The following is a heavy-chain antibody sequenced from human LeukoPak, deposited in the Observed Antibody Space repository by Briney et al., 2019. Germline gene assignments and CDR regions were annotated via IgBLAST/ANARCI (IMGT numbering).Heavy chain of an antibody. V-gene: IGHV5-51*01. D-gene: IGHD3-10*01. J-gene: IGHJ4*02. CDR2: IYPGVSDT. CDR3: ARRDGSGSYSPFFDY. Sequence: GESLKISCKGSGYSFTSYWIGWVRQMPGKGLEWMGIIYPGVSDTRYSPSFQGQVTISADKSISTAYLQWSSLKASDTAMYYCARRDGSGSYSPFFDYWGQGTLVTVSS. CDR1: GYSFTSYW.